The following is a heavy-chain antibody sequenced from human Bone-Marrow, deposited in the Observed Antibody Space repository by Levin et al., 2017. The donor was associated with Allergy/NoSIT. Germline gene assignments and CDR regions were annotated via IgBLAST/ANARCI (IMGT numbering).Heavy chain of an antibody. D-gene: IGHD3-16*01. CDR2: VCNTGT. V-gene: IGHV4-4*08. J-gene: IGHJ4*02. Sequence: NPSETLSLTCTVSGGSISSYCWGWIRQPPGKGLEWIGYVCNTGTHYNPSLLSRVTISRDTSRNQFSLRLSSVTAADTAVYYCVREFWGSLHYWGQGILVTISS. CDR3: VREFWGSLHY. CDR1: GGSISSYC.